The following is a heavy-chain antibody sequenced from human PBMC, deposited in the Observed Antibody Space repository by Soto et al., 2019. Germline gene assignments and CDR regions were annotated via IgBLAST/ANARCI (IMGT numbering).Heavy chain of an antibody. D-gene: IGHD3-10*01. CDR3: ARLGAYGSGSYYYGMDV. V-gene: IGHV5-51*01. J-gene: IGHJ6*02. Sequence: GESLKISCKDSGYSFTSYWIGWVRQMPGKGLEWMGIIYPGDSDTRYSPSFQGQVTISADKSISTAYLQWSSLKASDTAMYYCARLGAYGSGSYYYGMDVWGQGTTVTVSS. CDR2: IYPGDSDT. CDR1: GYSFTSYW.